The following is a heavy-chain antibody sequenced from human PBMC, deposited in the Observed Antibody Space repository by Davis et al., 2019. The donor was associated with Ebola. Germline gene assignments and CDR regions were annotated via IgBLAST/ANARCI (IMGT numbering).Heavy chain of an antibody. CDR2: INAGNGNT. CDR1: GYTFTSYG. V-gene: IGHV1-18*01. Sequence: AASVKVSCKASGYTFTSYGISWVRQAPGLRLEWTGWINAGNGNTKYSQKFQGRVTMTRDTSTSIVYMELSSLRSEDTAVYYCARDHPPSSSWAYWGQGTLVTVSS. D-gene: IGHD6-6*01. CDR3: ARDHPPSSSWAY. J-gene: IGHJ4*02.